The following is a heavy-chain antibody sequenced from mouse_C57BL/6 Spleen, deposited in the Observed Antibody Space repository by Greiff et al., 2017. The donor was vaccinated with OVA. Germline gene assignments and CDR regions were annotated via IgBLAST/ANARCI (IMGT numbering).Heavy chain of an antibody. Sequence: VQLQQSGPELVKPGASVKISCKASGYAFSSSWMNWVKQRPGKGLEWIGRIYPGDGGTNYNGKFKGKATLTADKSSSTAYMHLSSLTSEDSAVYVCASDTTVVAAYYCDGWGKGTTLTVSS. D-gene: IGHD1-1*01. V-gene: IGHV1-82*01. CDR3: ASDTTVVAAYYCDG. CDR2: IYPGDGGT. CDR1: GYAFSSSW. J-gene: IGHJ2*01.